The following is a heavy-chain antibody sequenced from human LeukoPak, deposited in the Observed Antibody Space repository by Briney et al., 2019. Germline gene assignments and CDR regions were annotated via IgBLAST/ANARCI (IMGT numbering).Heavy chain of an antibody. CDR3: ARARPEVAGGHVFWYFDL. CDR1: GYTFTSHA. Sequence: GASVKVSCKASGYTFTSHAMHWVRQAPGQRLEWMGWINAGNGNTKFSQNFQGRVTFTKDTSASTAYMELSSLTSEDMAVYYCARARPEVAGGHVFWYFDLWGRGTLVTVSS. D-gene: IGHD6-19*01. J-gene: IGHJ2*01. CDR2: INAGNGNT. V-gene: IGHV1-3*01.